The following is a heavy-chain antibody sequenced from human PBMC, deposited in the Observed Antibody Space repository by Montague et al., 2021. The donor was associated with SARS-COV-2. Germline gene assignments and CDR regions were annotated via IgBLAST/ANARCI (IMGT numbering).Heavy chain of an antibody. Sequence: SETLSLTCDFSDGSVSAYFWGWVRQLPGKGLEWIGQVDRSGTAHYSPSLQSRLTLSVDTSNNQVPLNLTPVTATDTATYYCARGRDSGTYFGTKYYFQYGLDVWGQGTTVTVSS. D-gene: IGHD3-10*01. CDR3: ARGRDSGTYFGTKYYFQYGLDV. CDR1: DGSVSAYF. J-gene: IGHJ6*02. V-gene: IGHV4-34*01. CDR2: VDRSGTA.